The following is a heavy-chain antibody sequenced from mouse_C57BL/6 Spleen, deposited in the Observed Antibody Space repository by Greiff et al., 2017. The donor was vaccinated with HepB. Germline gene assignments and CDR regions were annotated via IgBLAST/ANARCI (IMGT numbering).Heavy chain of an antibody. D-gene: IGHD1-1*01. V-gene: IGHV14-2*01. CDR3: APFITTVVAADYYAMDY. J-gene: IGHJ4*01. Sequence: VQLQQSGAELVKPGASVKLSCTASGFNIKDYYMHWVKQRTEQGLEWIGRIDPEDGETKYAPKFQGKATITADTSSNTAYLQLSSLTSEDTAVYYCAPFITTVVAADYYAMDYWGQGTSVTVSS. CDR2: IDPEDGET. CDR1: GFNIKDYY.